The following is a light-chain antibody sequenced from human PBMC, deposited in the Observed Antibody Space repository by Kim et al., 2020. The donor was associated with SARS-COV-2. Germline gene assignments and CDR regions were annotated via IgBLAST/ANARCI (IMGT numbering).Light chain of an antibody. V-gene: IGKV3-11*01. CDR1: QSVSSY. J-gene: IGKJ2*01. Sequence: SLSPGERATYSCRASQSVSSYLAWYQQKPGQAPRLLINDASNRATGIPARFSGSGSGTDFTLTISSLEPEDFAVYYCQQRSSWPYTFGQGTKLEI. CDR3: QQRSSWPYT. CDR2: DAS.